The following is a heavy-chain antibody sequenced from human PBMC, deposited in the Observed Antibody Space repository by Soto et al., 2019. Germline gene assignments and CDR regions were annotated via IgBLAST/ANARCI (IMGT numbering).Heavy chain of an antibody. CDR3: AREGYCSSTSCYDPSWYYYGMDV. CDR2: ISYDGSNK. CDR1: DFSFSSYG. J-gene: IGHJ6*02. V-gene: IGHV3-30*03. Sequence: LRLSCAASDFSFSSYGMHWVRKAPGKGLEWVAVISYDGSNKYYADSVKGRFTISRDNSKNTLYLQMNSLRAEDTAVYYCAREGYCSSTSCYDPSWYYYGMDVWGQGTTVTVSS. D-gene: IGHD2-2*01.